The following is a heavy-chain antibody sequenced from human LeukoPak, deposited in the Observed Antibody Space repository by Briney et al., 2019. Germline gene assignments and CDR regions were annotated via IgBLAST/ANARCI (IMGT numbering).Heavy chain of an antibody. CDR2: MNPNSGNT. V-gene: IGHV1-8*03. CDR3: ARSPLRWLRSGSNWFDP. D-gene: IGHD5-12*01. CDR1: GYTFTSYD. J-gene: IGHJ5*02. Sequence: ASVKVSCKASGYTFTSYDINWVRQATGQGLEWMGWMNPNSGNTGYAQKFQGRVTITRNTSISTAYMELSSLRSEDTAVYYRARSPLRWLRSGSNWFDPWGQGTLVTVSS.